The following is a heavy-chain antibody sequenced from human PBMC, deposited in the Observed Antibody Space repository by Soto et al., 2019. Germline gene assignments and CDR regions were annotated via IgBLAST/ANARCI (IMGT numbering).Heavy chain of an antibody. V-gene: IGHV3-21*01. CDR3: ASGETIAVAGTVTDY. J-gene: IGHJ4*02. CDR2: ISSGGNYI. D-gene: IGHD6-19*01. CDR1: GFSFSSYS. Sequence: EVQLVESGGGLVKPGESLRLSCAGSGFSFSSYSFDWVRQAPGKGLEWVSSISSGGNYIYYADSVKGRFTISRDNAKNSLYLQMNSLRGEDTAVYYGASGETIAVAGTVTDYWGQGTLVTVSS.